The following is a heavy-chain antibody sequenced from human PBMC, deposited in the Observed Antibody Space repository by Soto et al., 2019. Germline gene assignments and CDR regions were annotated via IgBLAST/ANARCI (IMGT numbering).Heavy chain of an antibody. CDR1: GFTFSSYA. CDR3: GREGVVGVGATEFGADY. V-gene: IGHV3-30-3*01. CDR2: ISYDGSNK. Sequence: QVQLVESGGGVVQPGRSLRLSCAASGFTFSSYAMHWVRQAPGKGLEWVAVISYDGSNKYYADSVKGRFTISRDNSQNTLYLQMNSLRAEDTAVYYCGREGVVGVGATEFGADYWGQGTLVTVSS. D-gene: IGHD1-26*01. J-gene: IGHJ4*02.